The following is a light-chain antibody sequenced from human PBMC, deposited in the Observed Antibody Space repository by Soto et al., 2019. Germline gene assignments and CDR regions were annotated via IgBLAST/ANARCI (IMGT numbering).Light chain of an antibody. V-gene: IGKV1-5*01. CDR2: DAS. CDR3: QQYDNYPLT. Sequence: DIQMTQSPATLAASVEDRVTITCRASQSVRSWLAWYQQKPGTAPKLLIFDASRLESGVPSRFSGSASGTEFTLTISSLQPDDFATHYCQQYDNYPLTFGGGTKVDIK. J-gene: IGKJ4*01. CDR1: QSVRSW.